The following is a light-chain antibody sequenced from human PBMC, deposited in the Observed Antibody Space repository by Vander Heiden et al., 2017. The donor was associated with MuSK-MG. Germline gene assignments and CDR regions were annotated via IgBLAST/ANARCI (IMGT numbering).Light chain of an antibody. CDR2: SNN. J-gene: IGLJ2*01. V-gene: IGLV1-44*01. CDR3: AAWDDSLNGVV. Sequence: QSVLTQPPSASGTPGQRVTIPCSGSSPNIGSNTVNWYQQHPGTAPKLLIYSNNQRPSGVPDRFSGSKSGTSASLAISGLQAEDEADYYCAAWDDSLNGVVFGGGTKLTVL. CDR1: SPNIGSNT.